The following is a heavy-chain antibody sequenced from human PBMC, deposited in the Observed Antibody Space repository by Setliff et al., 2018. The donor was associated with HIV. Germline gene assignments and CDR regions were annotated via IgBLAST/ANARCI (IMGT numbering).Heavy chain of an antibody. CDR1: GGSISSGDYY. CDR3: ARHSGSGYYLIDP. Sequence: PSETLSLTCTVSGGSISSGDYYWSWIRQPPGKGLEWIGYIYYSGSTYYNPSLRSRVTISLDTSKNQFSLKLSSVTAADTAVYYCARHSGSGYYLIDPWGQGTLVTVS. J-gene: IGHJ5*02. V-gene: IGHV4-30-4*08. D-gene: IGHD3-22*01. CDR2: IYYSGST.